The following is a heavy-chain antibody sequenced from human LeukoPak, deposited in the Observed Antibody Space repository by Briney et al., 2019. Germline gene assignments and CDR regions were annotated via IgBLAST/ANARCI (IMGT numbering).Heavy chain of an antibody. V-gene: IGHV4-31*03. CDR1: GGSISSGGYY. CDR3: ARATTVVTPVWGAFDI. J-gene: IGHJ3*02. D-gene: IGHD4-23*01. CDR2: IYYSGST. Sequence: PSETLSLTCTVSGGSISSGGYYWSWIRQHPGKGLEWIGYIYYSGSTYYNPSLKSRVTISVDTSKNQFSLKLSSVTAADTAVYYCARATTVVTPVWGAFDIWGQGTMVTVSS.